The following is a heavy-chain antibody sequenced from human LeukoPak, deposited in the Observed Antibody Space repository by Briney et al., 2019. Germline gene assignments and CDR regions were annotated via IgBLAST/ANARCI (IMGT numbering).Heavy chain of an antibody. J-gene: IGHJ4*02. D-gene: IGHD6-19*01. Sequence: PGGSLRLSCAASGFTFSSYAMSWVRQAPGKGLEWVSAISGSGGSTYYADSVKGRFTISRDNSKNTLYLQMNGLRAEDTAVYYCARAYSSGWYQPQNPDYWGQGTLVTVSS. CDR1: GFTFSSYA. CDR3: ARAYSSGWYQPQNPDY. V-gene: IGHV3-23*01. CDR2: ISGSGGST.